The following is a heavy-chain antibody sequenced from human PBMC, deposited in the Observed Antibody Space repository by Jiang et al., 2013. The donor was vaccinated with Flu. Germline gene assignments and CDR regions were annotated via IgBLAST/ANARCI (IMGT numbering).Heavy chain of an antibody. Sequence: GLVKPSQTLSLTCAVYGGSFSGYYWSWIRQPPGKGLEWIGEINHSGSTNYNPSLKSRVTISVDTSKNQLSLKLSSVTAADTAVYYCARGYSSSWYGTRVERPRRNWFDPWGQGTLVTVSS. D-gene: IGHD6-13*01. V-gene: IGHV4-34*01. J-gene: IGHJ5*02. CDR3: ARGYSSSWYGTRVERPRRNWFDP. CDR2: INHSGST. CDR1: GGSFSGYY.